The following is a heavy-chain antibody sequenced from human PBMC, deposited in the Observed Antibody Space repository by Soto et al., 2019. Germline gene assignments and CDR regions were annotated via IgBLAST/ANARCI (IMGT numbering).Heavy chain of an antibody. Sequence: QITLKESGPTLVKPTQTLTLTCTFSGFSLSTSGVGVGWIRQPPGKALEWLALIYWDNDKSYRPSLQSRLTNTTDTSKIQVVLTRSNMDPVDTATYYCVHSRCGGDCLQSYPSHYYYGMDVWGQGTTVTVSS. CDR3: VHSRCGGDCLQSYPSHYYYGMDV. V-gene: IGHV2-5*02. CDR1: GFSLSTSGVG. D-gene: IGHD2-21*02. J-gene: IGHJ6*02. CDR2: IYWDNDK.